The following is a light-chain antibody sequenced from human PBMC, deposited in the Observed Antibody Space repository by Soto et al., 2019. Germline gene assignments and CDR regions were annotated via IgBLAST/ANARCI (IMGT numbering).Light chain of an antibody. CDR2: GTS. CDR3: HQRVT. J-gene: IGKJ3*01. Sequence: EIVLTQSPATLSASTGDRVTLSCRASQSVNKHLAWYQQRPGQVPRLLIYGTSYRAAGIPARFSGSGSGTDFTLTISSHEPEDLAVYYCHQRVTFGPGTKVDNK. V-gene: IGKV3-11*01. CDR1: QSVNKH.